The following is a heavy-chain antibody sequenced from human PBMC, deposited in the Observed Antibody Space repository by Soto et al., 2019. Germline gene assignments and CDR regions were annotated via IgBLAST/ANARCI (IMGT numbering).Heavy chain of an antibody. CDR1: GFTFSDYA. CDR3: VKHRAIDY. Sequence: GGSLRLSCTVSGFTFSDYAMHWVRQAPGKGLEYVSSISSKGDPTYYADSVRGRFTISRDNSKNTLSLQMSSLRAEDTAIYYCVKHRAIDYWGQGILVTVSS. CDR2: ISSKGDPT. J-gene: IGHJ4*02. V-gene: IGHV3-64D*08. D-gene: IGHD5-12*01.